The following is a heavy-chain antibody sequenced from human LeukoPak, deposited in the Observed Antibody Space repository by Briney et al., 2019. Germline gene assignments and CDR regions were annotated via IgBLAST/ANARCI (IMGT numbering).Heavy chain of an antibody. CDR1: GFTSSNAW. V-gene: IGHV3-15*01. J-gene: IGHJ3*02. CDR3: TTFDYAAFLI. D-gene: IGHD4/OR15-4a*01. Sequence: GGSLRLSCAVSGFTSSNAWMSWVRQAPGKGLEWVGCIKSKTDGGTRDYAAPVKGRFTISRDDSKNTLYLQMNSLKTADSAVYYCTTFDYAAFLIWGQGTMVTVSS. CDR2: IKSKTDGGTR.